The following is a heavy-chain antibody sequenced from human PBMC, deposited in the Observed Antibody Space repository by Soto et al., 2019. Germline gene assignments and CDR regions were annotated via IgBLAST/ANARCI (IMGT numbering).Heavy chain of an antibody. Sequence: QVQLVQSGAEMKKPGSSVNVSCKTSGGAFSNFAVSWVRQAPGQGLEWVGGITPILGTPSYAQKFQGRVTITADVSTTSAYMEITSLTSEDTALYYCVRGGSGSRGDYWGQGTLVTVSS. V-gene: IGHV1-69*01. CDR3: VRGGSGSRGDY. J-gene: IGHJ4*02. CDR2: ITPILGTP. D-gene: IGHD3-10*01. CDR1: GGAFSNFA.